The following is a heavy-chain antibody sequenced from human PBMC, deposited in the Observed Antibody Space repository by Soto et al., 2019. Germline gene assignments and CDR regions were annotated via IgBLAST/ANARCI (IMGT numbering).Heavy chain of an antibody. J-gene: IGHJ4*02. CDR2: IQYGGTT. Sequence: QLQLQESGPGLVKASETLSLTCTVSGGSITRNNHFWGWIRQSPGKGLEWIGSIQYGGTTNYNPSLKSRVITSAETSKNQFSVMMTSVTAADTDVYYCARLGSSGRHHGSYFDYWGQGTLVTVSS. V-gene: IGHV4-39*01. CDR3: ARLGSSGRHHGSYFDY. D-gene: IGHD6-19*01. CDR1: GGSITRNNHF.